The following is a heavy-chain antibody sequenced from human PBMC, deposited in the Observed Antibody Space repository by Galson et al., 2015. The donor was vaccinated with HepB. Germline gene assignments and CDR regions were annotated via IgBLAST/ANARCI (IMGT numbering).Heavy chain of an antibody. J-gene: IGHJ4*02. CDR2: ISDTGST. CDR3: ARHFGYSGVGSY. V-gene: IGHV4-39*01. D-gene: IGHD5-12*01. Sequence: TLSLTCAVFGASIGRSHYYWGWIRQPPGKGPEWIGSISDTGSTLYNPSLRNRVTISADRSNNQFSLSLKSVTAADTAVYHCARHFGYSGVGSYWGRGTLVTVSS. CDR1: GASIGRSHYY.